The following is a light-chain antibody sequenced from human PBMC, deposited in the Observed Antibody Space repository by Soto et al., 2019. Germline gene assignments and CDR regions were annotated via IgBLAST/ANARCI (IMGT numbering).Light chain of an antibody. CDR3: QQYNSYSP. J-gene: IGKJ2*01. Sequence: DIQMTQSPSTLSASVGDRVTITCRASQSIGTWLAWYQQKPGKAPKLLIYDASSLESGVPSRFSGSGSGTEFPLAISSLQPDDFATYYCQQYNSYSPFGQGTKLEIK. V-gene: IGKV1-5*01. CDR2: DAS. CDR1: QSIGTW.